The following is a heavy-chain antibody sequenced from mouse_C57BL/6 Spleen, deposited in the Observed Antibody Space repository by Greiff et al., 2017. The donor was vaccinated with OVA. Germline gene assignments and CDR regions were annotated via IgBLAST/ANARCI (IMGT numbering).Heavy chain of an antibody. V-gene: IGHV1-52*01. D-gene: IGHD2-2*01. Sequence: VQLQQSGAELVRPGSSVKLSCKASGYTFTSYWMHWVKQRPIQGLEWIGNIDPSDSETHYNQKFKDKATLTVDKSSSTAYMQLSSLTYEDSAVYYCAREGLRRGWYFDVWGTGTTVTVSS. J-gene: IGHJ1*03. CDR3: AREGLRRGWYFDV. CDR2: IDPSDSET. CDR1: GYTFTSYW.